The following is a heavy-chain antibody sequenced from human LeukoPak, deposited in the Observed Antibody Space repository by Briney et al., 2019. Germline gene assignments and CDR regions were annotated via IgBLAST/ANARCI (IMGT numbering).Heavy chain of an antibody. CDR1: GFTFSSYA. Sequence: GGSLRLSCAASGFTFSSYAMSWVRQAPGKGLEWVSAISGSGGSTYYADSVKGRFTISRDNSKNTLYLQMNSLRAEDTAVYYCAKDREKILWFGELVPFDYWGQGTLVTVSS. CDR3: AKDREKILWFGELVPFDY. D-gene: IGHD3-10*01. CDR2: ISGSGGST. J-gene: IGHJ4*02. V-gene: IGHV3-23*01.